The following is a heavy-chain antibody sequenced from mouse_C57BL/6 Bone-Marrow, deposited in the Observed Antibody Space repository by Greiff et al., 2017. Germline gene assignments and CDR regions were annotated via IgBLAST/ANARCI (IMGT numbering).Heavy chain of an antibody. CDR1: GYTFTTYP. V-gene: IGHV1-47*01. Sequence: QVQLQQPGAELVKPGASVKMSCKASGYTFTTYPIAWMKQNPGQSLEWIGNFHPYNDNTNYNEKFKSKATLTVEKSSSTVYLELSRLTSDDSAVYYCAKKPEYCNYCADWGKGTMVTVSA. J-gene: IGHJ3*01. CDR2: FHPYNDNT. D-gene: IGHD2-1*01. CDR3: AKKPEYCNYCAD.